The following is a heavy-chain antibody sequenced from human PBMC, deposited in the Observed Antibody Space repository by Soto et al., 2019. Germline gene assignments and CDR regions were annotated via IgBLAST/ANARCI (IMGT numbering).Heavy chain of an antibody. D-gene: IGHD2-21*01. V-gene: IGHV3-48*02. CDR3: ARDNGLAGSFDP. J-gene: IGHJ5*02. CDR2: ISYTSTTI. Sequence: EVQLVESGGGLAQPGGSLRLSCAASGFTFSTYSMNWVRQAPGKGLEWISYISYTSTTIYYADSVRGRFTISRDNAKNSLFVQMNSLRDEDTAVYYCARDNGLAGSFDPWGQGTLVTVSS. CDR1: GFTFSTYS.